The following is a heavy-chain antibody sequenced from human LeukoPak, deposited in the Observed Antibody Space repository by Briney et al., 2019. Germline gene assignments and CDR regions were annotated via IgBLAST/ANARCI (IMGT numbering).Heavy chain of an antibody. CDR1: GFTFSSYW. CDR2: INSDGSST. Sequence: GGSLRLSCAASGFTFSSYWMHWVRQAPGKGLVWVSRINSDGSSTSYADSVKGRFTISRDNAKNTLYLQMNSLRAEDTAVYYCAREWPAGIHGMDVWGQGTTVTVSS. J-gene: IGHJ6*02. D-gene: IGHD3-10*01. CDR3: AREWPAGIHGMDV. V-gene: IGHV3-74*01.